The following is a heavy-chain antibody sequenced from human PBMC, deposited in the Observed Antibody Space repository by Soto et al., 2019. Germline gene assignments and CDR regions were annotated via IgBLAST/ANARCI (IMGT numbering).Heavy chain of an antibody. J-gene: IGHJ4*02. CDR1: GGSISSYY. V-gene: IGHV4-59*08. Sequence: SETLSLTCTVSGGSISSYYWSWIRQPPGKGLEWIGYIYYSGSTNYNPPLKSRVTISVDTPKNEFSLKLSSVTAADTAVYYCARRDSSGWYYFDYWGQGTLVTISS. CDR3: ARRDSSGWYYFDY. D-gene: IGHD6-19*01. CDR2: IYYSGST.